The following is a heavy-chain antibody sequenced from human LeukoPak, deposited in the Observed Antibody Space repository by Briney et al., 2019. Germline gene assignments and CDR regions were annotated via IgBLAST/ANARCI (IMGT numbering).Heavy chain of an antibody. CDR2: IRSEANNYAT. Sequence: GGSLRLSCAASGFTFSSYSMNWVRQASGSGLEWVGHIRSEANNYATAYPASVRGRFTVARDDSKNTAFLQMNGLKTDDTAVYYCYTVVAIGRGYWGQETLVAVSP. V-gene: IGHV3-73*01. CDR1: GFTFSSYS. J-gene: IGHJ4*02. D-gene: IGHD2-15*01. CDR3: YTVVAIGRGY.